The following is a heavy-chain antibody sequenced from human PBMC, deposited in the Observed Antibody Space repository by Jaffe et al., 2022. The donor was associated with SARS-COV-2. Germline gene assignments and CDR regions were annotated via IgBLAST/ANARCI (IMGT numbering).Heavy chain of an antibody. CDR1: GGSISSSSYY. J-gene: IGHJ5*02. CDR2: IYYSGST. Sequence: QLQLQESGPGLVKPSETLSLTCTVSGGSISSSSYYWGWIRQPPGKGLEWIGSIYYSGSTYYNPSLKSRVTISVDTSKNQFSLKLSSVTAADTAVYYCATQPRRRDSSGWGGGFDPWGQGTLVTVSS. D-gene: IGHD6-19*01. V-gene: IGHV4-39*01. CDR3: ATQPRRRDSSGWGGGFDP.